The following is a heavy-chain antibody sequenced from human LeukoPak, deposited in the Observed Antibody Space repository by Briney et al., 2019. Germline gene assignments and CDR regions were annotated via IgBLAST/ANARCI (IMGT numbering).Heavy chain of an antibody. CDR1: GGSISSSSYY. J-gene: IGHJ4*02. Sequence: SETLSLTCTVSGGSISSSSYYWGWIRQPPGKGLEWIGSIYYSGSTYYNPSLKSRVTTSVDTSKNQFSLKLSSVTAADTAVYYCACYCSGGFSYDYWGQGTLVTVSS. D-gene: IGHD2-15*01. CDR3: ACYCSGGFSYDY. V-gene: IGHV4-39*01. CDR2: IYYSGST.